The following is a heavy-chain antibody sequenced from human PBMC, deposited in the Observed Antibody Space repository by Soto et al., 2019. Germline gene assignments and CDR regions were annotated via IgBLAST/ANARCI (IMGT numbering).Heavy chain of an antibody. J-gene: IGHJ5*02. Sequence: PXASLALTGTVCGAPASGGSYYGSGILQPPGKGLEWIGYISDSGSTNYNPSLESRVTISVDTSNSQFSLKLNSVTAADPAVYYCATDTYNLGSDWFEPWGQRILVTVS. D-gene: IGHD3-10*01. CDR1: GAPASGGSYY. CDR2: ISDSGST. V-gene: IGHV4-61*01. CDR3: ATDTYNLGSDWFEP.